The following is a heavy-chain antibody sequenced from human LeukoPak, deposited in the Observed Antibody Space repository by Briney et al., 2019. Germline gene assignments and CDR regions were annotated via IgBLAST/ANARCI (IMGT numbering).Heavy chain of an antibody. Sequence: TSETLSLTCTVSGGSISSSSYYWGWIRQPPGKGLEWIGSIYYSGSTYYNPSLKSRVTISVDTSKSQFSLRLSSVTAADTAVYYCAKSDYYASGLDYWGQGTLVTVSS. J-gene: IGHJ4*02. CDR2: IYYSGST. CDR1: GGSISSSSYY. CDR3: AKSDYYASGLDY. V-gene: IGHV4-39*07. D-gene: IGHD3-10*01.